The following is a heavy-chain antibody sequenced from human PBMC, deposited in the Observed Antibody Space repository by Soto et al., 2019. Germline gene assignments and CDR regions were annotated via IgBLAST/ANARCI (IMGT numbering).Heavy chain of an antibody. Sequence: SVKVSCKASGGAFSSHAISWVRQAPGRGLEWMGGIIPIFGTTNYAQNFRARVTITADESTSTAYMELSSLTSEDTAVYYCGSVGYCSSTNCLFYYYHYGMDVWGQGTTVTVSS. CDR2: IIPIFGTT. CDR1: GGAFSSHA. V-gene: IGHV1-69*13. D-gene: IGHD2-2*03. J-gene: IGHJ6*02. CDR3: GSVGYCSSTNCLFYYYHYGMDV.